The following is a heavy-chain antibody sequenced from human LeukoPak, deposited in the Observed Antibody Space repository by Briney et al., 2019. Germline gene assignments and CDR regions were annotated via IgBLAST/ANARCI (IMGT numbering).Heavy chain of an antibody. CDR3: ARIVVEDYYGMDV. CDR1: GYTFTSYY. Sequence: ASVKVSCKASGYTFTSYYMHWVRQAPGQGLEWMGIINPSGGSTGYAQKFQGRVTMTRDTSTSTVYMELSSLRSEDTAVYYCARIVVEDYYGMDVWGQGTTVTVSS. D-gene: IGHD2-21*01. J-gene: IGHJ6*02. V-gene: IGHV1-46*01. CDR2: INPSGGST.